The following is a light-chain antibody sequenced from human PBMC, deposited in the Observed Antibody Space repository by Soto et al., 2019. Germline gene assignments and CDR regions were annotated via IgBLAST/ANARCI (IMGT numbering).Light chain of an antibody. CDR3: QQYNKWPLT. CDR1: QSVSSN. J-gene: IGKJ4*01. V-gene: IGKV3-15*01. Sequence: IVMTQSPGTLSVSPGERPTLSCRASQSVSSNLAWYQQKPGQPPRLLIYGASTRATGIPARFSGSGSGTEFTLTISSLQSEDFAVYYCQQYNKWPLTFGGGTKVEIK. CDR2: GAS.